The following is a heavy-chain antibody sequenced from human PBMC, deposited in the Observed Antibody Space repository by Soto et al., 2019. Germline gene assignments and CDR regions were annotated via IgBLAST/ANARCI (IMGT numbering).Heavy chain of an antibody. D-gene: IGHD3-3*02. CDR1: GGSISSSSYY. J-gene: IGHJ5*02. V-gene: IGHV4-39*01. Sequence: QLQLQESGPGLVKPSETLSLTCTVSGGSISSSSYYWGWIRQPPGKGLEWIGSIYYRGRTYYNPYLKTRVTISVDTSKNQFSLKLSSVTAADTAVYYCASPKIAFYNWFDPWGQGTLVTVSS. CDR2: IYYRGRT. CDR3: ASPKIAFYNWFDP.